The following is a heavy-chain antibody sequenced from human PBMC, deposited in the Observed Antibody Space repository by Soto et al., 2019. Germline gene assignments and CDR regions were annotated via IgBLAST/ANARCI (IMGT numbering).Heavy chain of an antibody. Sequence: QVQLQESGPGLVKPSGTLSLTCAVSGGSISSSNWWSWVRQPPGKGLEWIGEIYHSGSTNYNPSLKSRVTISVDKSKNQFSLKLSSVTAADTAVYYCARDGFDYGSGSRAGYYGMDVWGQGTTVTVSS. D-gene: IGHD3-10*01. V-gene: IGHV4-4*02. CDR3: ARDGFDYGSGSRAGYYGMDV. CDR2: IYHSGST. J-gene: IGHJ6*02. CDR1: GGSISSSNW.